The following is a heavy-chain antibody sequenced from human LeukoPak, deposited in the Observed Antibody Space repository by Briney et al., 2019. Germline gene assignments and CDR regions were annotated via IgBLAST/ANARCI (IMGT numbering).Heavy chain of an antibody. J-gene: IGHJ3*02. V-gene: IGHV1-18*01. D-gene: IGHD1-7*01. Sequence: ASVKVSCKASGYTFTSYGISWVRQAPGQGLEWMGWISAYNGNTNYAQKLQGRVTMTTDTSTSTAYMELRSLRPDDTAVYYCARESELELRGAFDIWGQGTMVTVSS. CDR1: GYTFTSYG. CDR2: ISAYNGNT. CDR3: ARESELELRGAFDI.